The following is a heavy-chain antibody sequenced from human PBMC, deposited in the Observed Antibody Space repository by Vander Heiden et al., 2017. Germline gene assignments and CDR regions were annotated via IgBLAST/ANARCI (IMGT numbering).Heavy chain of an antibody. J-gene: IGHJ5*02. CDR2: IYPGDSDV. Sequence: EVQLVQSGAEVKKPGESLKISCKGSGYSFGSYWIGWVRQMPGKGLEWMGVIYPGDSDVRYSPSFEGQVTISADKSINTAYLQWNSLKASDTAIYYCARQEIQLSFTMGRGGWFDPWGLGTLVTVSS. CDR1: GYSFGSYW. D-gene: IGHD3-10*01. V-gene: IGHV5-51*01. CDR3: ARQEIQLSFTMGRGGWFDP.